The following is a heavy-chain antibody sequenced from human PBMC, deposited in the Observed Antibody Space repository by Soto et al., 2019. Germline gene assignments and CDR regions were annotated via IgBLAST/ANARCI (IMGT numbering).Heavy chain of an antibody. CDR3: ARVARWAFDI. D-gene: IGHD2-15*01. CDR2: IYHSGST. J-gene: IGHJ3*02. V-gene: IGHV4-38-2*01. Sequence: SETLSLTCDVSGYSISSGYFWGLIRQPPGKGLEWIGNIYHSGSTYYNPSLKSRLTISVDKSKNRFSLKLSSVTATDTAVYYCARVARWAFDIWGQGTMVTVSS. CDR1: GYSISSGYF.